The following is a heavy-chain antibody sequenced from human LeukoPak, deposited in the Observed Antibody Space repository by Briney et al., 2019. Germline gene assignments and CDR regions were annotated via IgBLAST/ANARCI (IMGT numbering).Heavy chain of an antibody. V-gene: IGHV4-31*03. CDR3: ARYCGGDCYSMGPDY. CDR1: GGSISSGGYY. Sequence: SETLTLTCTVSGGSISSGGYYWSWIRQHPGKGLEWIGYIYYSGRTYYNPSLKSRVTISVDTSKNQFSLKLSSVTAADTAVYYCARYCGGDCYSMGPDYWGQGTLVTVSS. CDR2: IYYSGRT. J-gene: IGHJ4*02. D-gene: IGHD2-21*02.